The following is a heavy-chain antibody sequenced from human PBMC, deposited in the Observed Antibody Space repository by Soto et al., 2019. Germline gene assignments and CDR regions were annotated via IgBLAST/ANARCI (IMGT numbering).Heavy chain of an antibody. CDR1: GASVSTDY. Sequence: SETLSLTCTVSGASVSTDYWVWPRQPPGKGLEWIGDVNHSGGTKYKSSLKSRVAISVDTSKNQFSLKLSSVTAADTAVYYCARGRVVATYYYYGMDVWGQGTTVTVSS. CDR3: ARGRVVATYYYYGMDV. D-gene: IGHD2-15*01. V-gene: IGHV4-34*01. CDR2: VNHSGGT. J-gene: IGHJ6*02.